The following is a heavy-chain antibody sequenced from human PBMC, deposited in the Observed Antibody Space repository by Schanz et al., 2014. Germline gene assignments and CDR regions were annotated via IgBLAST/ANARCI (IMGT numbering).Heavy chain of an antibody. CDR1: GYTFTDYG. D-gene: IGHD2-21*01. CDR2: ISPYNGNT. CDR3: ARDRLECGAECYSVEVFEI. J-gene: IGHJ4*02. V-gene: IGHV1-18*01. Sequence: QVQLVQSGAEVKKPGASVKVSCKASGYTFTDYGISWVRQAPGQGLEWMGWISPYNGNTNYAQNLKGRVTLTTDTSTSTAYMELSGLRSEDTAVYYCARDRLECGAECYSVEVFEIWGQGTLVIVSS.